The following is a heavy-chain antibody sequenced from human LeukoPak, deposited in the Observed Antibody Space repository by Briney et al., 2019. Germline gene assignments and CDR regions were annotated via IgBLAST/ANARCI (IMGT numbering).Heavy chain of an antibody. Sequence: GGSLRLSCAASGFIFSNFAMNWVRQAPGKGLEWVSTISGRGSSIYYADSVKGRFTISRDNSKNTLYLQMNSLRAEDTAVYYCAKDIRDIVVVVAAIVWGQGTLVSVSS. CDR3: AKDIRDIVVVVAAIV. V-gene: IGHV3-23*01. J-gene: IGHJ4*02. CDR2: ISGRGSSI. CDR1: GFIFSNFA. D-gene: IGHD2-15*01.